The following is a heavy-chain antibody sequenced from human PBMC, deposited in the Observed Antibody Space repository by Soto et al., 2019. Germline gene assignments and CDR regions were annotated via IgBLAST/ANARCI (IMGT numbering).Heavy chain of an antibody. V-gene: IGHV3-48*01. CDR2: ISSSSTI. CDR3: ARGADITGTTPSVY. J-gene: IGHJ4*02. CDR1: GFTFSSYS. D-gene: IGHD1-20*01. Sequence: PGGSLRLSCAASGFTFSSYSMNWVRQAPGKGLEWVSYISSSSTIYYADSVKGRFTISRDNAKNSLYLQMNSLRAEDTAVYYCARGADITGTTPSVYWGQGTLVTVS.